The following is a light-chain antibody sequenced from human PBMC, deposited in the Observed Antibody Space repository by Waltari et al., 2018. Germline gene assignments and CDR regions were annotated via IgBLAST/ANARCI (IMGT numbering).Light chain of an antibody. Sequence: QSVLTQPPSVSGAPGQRVTISCTGSSSNIGAGYDVHWYQQLPGTAPRLLIYGNKNRPSGVPDRFSGSKSGASASLTITGLQAEDEADYYCQSYDISLIGSGFGGGTRVTVL. CDR2: GNK. CDR1: SSNIGAGYD. V-gene: IGLV1-40*01. CDR3: QSYDISLIGSG. J-gene: IGLJ2*01.